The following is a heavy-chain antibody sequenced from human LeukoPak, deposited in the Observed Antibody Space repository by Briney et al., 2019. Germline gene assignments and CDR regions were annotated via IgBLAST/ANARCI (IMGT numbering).Heavy chain of an antibody. CDR3: AREGSSSWYSGNWFDP. J-gene: IGHJ5*02. Sequence: SVKVSCKASGGTFSSYAISWVRQAPGQRLEWMGRIIPIFGTANYAQKFQGRVTITTDESTSTAYMELSSLRSEDTAVYYCAREGSSSWYSGNWFDPWGQGTLVTVSS. V-gene: IGHV1-69*05. D-gene: IGHD6-13*01. CDR1: GGTFSSYA. CDR2: IIPIFGTA.